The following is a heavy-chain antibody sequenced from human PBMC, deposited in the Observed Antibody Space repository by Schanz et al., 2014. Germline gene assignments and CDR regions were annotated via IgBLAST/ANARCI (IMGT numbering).Heavy chain of an antibody. D-gene: IGHD6-6*01. Sequence: QVQLVQSGAEVKKPGSSVKVSCKASGGTFSTYTISWVRQAPGQGLEWMGRIIPILGIANYAQKFQGRVTITADKSTFTAYMDLRNLRSDDTAVYYCARDQSPYTNSSDVRYFDYWGQGSLVTVSS. CDR1: GGTFSTYT. V-gene: IGHV1-69*08. CDR3: ARDQSPYTNSSDVRYFDY. J-gene: IGHJ4*02. CDR2: IIPILGIA.